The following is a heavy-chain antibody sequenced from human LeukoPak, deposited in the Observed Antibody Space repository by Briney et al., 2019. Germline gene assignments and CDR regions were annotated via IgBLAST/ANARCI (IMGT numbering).Heavy chain of an antibody. V-gene: IGHV1-8*02. CDR3: AKFGGGYEPSNS. CDR2: MNPNSGNT. Sequence: EASVKVSCKASGGTFSSYAISWVRQATGQGLEWLGWMNPNSGNTAYAQRFQGRVTMTRNTSISTAYMELSSLRSEDTAVYYCAKFGGGYEPSNSWGQGTLVTVSS. D-gene: IGHD5-12*01. CDR1: GGTFSSYA. J-gene: IGHJ4*02.